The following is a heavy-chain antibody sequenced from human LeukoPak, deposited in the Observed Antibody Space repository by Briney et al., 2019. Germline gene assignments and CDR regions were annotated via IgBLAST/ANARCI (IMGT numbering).Heavy chain of an antibody. CDR2: IRSSGSPI. CDR3: VRDPDALDY. CDR1: GFTFSGYS. V-gene: IGHV3-48*02. Sequence: PGGSLRLSCAASGFTFSGYSMNWVRQAPGKGLEWVSYIRSSGSPIYYADSVKGRFTISRDNAKNSVYLQMNSLRDEDTAVYYCVRDPDALDYWGPGTLVTVSS. J-gene: IGHJ4*02.